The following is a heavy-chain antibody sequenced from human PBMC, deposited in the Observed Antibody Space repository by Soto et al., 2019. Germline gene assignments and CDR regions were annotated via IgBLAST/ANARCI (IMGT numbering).Heavy chain of an antibody. CDR1: GFTFSSYG. CDR2: ISYDGSNK. Sequence: QVQLVESGGGVVQPGRSLRLSCAASGFTFSSYGMHWVRQAPGKGLEWVAVISYDGSNKYYADSVKGRFTISRDNSKNTLYLQMNSLRAEDTAVYYCAKDEARGSWNNGGGYWGQGTRVTVSS. J-gene: IGHJ4*02. D-gene: IGHD2-15*01. V-gene: IGHV3-30*18. CDR3: AKDEARGSWNNGGGY.